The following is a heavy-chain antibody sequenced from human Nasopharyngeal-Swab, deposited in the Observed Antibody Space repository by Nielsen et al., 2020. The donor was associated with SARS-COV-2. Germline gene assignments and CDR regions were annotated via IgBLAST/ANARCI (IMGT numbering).Heavy chain of an antibody. CDR2: AYYRSTWYL. D-gene: IGHD6-19*01. V-gene: IGHV6-1*01. Sequence: SQTPSLTRVISGDRVARNRAAWHSIRHTPPRGLERLGRAYYRSTWYLDYAVSVQGRISINPDTTKNLLSLHLNSVTLDDTAVYYCARGSHKSGWFWGRGTLVTVSS. CDR3: ARGSHKSGWF. J-gene: IGHJ4*02. CDR1: GDRVARNRAA.